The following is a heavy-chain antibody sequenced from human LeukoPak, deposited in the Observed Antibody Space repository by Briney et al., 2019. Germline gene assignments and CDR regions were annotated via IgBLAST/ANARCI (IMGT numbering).Heavy chain of an antibody. Sequence: GGSLRLSCAASGFTLSTYWMTWVRQAPGKGLEWVANIKEDGSDKYYVDSVKGRFTISRDNAKSSLYLQMNGLRAEDTAVYFCARDSGWFRFDSWGQGTLVTVSS. V-gene: IGHV3-7*03. CDR3: ARDSGWFRFDS. CDR2: IKEDGSDK. J-gene: IGHJ4*02. D-gene: IGHD6-13*01. CDR1: GFTLSTYW.